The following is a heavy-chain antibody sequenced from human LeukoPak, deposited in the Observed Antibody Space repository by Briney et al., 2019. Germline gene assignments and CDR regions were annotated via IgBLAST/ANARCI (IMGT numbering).Heavy chain of an antibody. D-gene: IGHD6-19*01. V-gene: IGHV3-30*04. J-gene: IGHJ3*02. CDR2: ISYDGSNK. CDR3: ARDFADGYSSGWYTPAPAFDI. CDR1: GFTFSSYA. Sequence: QSGGSLRLSCAASGFTFSSYAMHWVRQAPGKGLEWVAVISYDGSNKYYADSVKGRFTISRDNSKNTLYLQMNSLRAEDTAVYYCARDFADGYSSGWYTPAPAFDIWGQGTMVTVSS.